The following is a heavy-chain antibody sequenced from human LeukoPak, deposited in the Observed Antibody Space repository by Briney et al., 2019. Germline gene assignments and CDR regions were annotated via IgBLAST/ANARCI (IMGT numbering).Heavy chain of an antibody. D-gene: IGHD3-10*01. Sequence: GESLKISCKGSGYSFTSYWIGWVRQMPGKGLEWMGIIYPSDSDTRYSPSLQGQVTISADKSIITAYLQWSSLKASDTAMYYCVRSGVPRQIDNWGQGMLVTVSS. CDR1: GYSFTSYW. V-gene: IGHV5-51*01. CDR3: VRSGVPRQIDN. J-gene: IGHJ4*02. CDR2: IYPSDSDT.